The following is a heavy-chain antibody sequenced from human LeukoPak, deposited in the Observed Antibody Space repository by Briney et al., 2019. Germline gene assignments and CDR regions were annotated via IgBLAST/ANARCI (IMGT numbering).Heavy chain of an antibody. CDR1: GGSFSGYY. CDR2: INHSGST. V-gene: IGHV4-34*01. Sequence: SETLSLTCAVYGGSFSGYYWSWIRQPPGKGLEWIGEINHSGSTNYNPSHKSRVTISVDTSKNQFSLKLSSVTAADTAVYYCARAPTIAAAGGTDYWGQGTLVTVSS. CDR3: ARAPTIAAAGGTDY. D-gene: IGHD6-13*01. J-gene: IGHJ4*02.